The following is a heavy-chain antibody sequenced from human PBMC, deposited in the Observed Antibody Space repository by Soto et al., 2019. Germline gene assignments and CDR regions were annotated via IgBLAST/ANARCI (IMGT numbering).Heavy chain of an antibody. D-gene: IGHD1-20*01. Sequence: QVQLLQSGAEVKKPGSSVKVSCKVSGGACTNYSLNWVRHAPGQGLEWLGGIIPLHNTSNYSLKLLGRGSVTADISSNTVYMPLSGLTSDDTATYYCAIWSNWNPLYYRGMDVWGQGTTVTVSS. CDR3: AIWSNWNPLYYRGMDV. J-gene: IGHJ6*02. V-gene: IGHV1-69*06. CDR2: IIPLHNTS. CDR1: GGACTNYS.